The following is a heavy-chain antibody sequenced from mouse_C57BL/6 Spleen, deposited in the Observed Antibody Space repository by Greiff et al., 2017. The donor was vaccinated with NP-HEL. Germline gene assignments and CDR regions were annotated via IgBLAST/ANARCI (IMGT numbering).Heavy chain of an antibody. CDR2: ISSGGSYT. CDR1: GFTFSSYG. CDR3: ARQRGGSSFAY. D-gene: IGHD1-1*01. Sequence: EVQVVESGGDLVKPGGSLKLSCAASGFTFSSYGMSWVRQTPDKRLEWVATISSGGSYTYYPDSVKGRFTISRDNAKNTLYLQMSSLKSEDTAMYYCARQRGGSSFAYWGQGTLVTVSA. J-gene: IGHJ3*01. V-gene: IGHV5-6*01.